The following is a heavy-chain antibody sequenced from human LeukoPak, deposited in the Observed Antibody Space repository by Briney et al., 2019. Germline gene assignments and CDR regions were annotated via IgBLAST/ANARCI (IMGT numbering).Heavy chain of an antibody. CDR3: ARERWSTVVTPHFVY. D-gene: IGHD4-23*01. Sequence: SETLSLTCTVSGGSISSGVYYWSWIRQHPGKGLEWIGCIYYSGSTYYNPSLKSRVTVSVDTSKNQFSLKLSSVTAADTAVYYCARERWSTVVTPHFVYWGQGTLVAVSS. J-gene: IGHJ4*02. CDR2: IYYSGST. V-gene: IGHV4-31*03. CDR1: GGSISSGVYY.